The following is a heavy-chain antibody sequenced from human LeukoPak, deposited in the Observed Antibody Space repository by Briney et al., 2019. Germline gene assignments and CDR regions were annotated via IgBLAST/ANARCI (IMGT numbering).Heavy chain of an antibody. V-gene: IGHV3-21*04. Sequence: NTGGSLRLSCAASGFTFSRHPMHWVRQAPGKGLEWVSSISSSSSYIYYADSVKGRFTISRDNAKNSLYLQMNSLRAEDTAVYYCARDRDSSSSWFDPWGQGTLVTVSS. J-gene: IGHJ5*02. CDR3: ARDRDSSSSWFDP. D-gene: IGHD6-6*01. CDR2: ISSSSSYI. CDR1: GFTFSRHP.